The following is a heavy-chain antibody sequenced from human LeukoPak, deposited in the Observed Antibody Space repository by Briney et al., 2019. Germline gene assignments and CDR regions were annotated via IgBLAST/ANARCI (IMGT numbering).Heavy chain of an antibody. CDR2: ISYAGSNK. CDR3: RDPFDY. Sequence: GGSLRLSCAASGFTFSSYAMHWVRQAPGKGLEWVAVISYAGSNKFYADSVKGRFTISRDNSKDTLYLQMNSLRAEDTAVYYCRDPFDYWGQGTLVTVSS. J-gene: IGHJ4*02. V-gene: IGHV3-30*04. CDR1: GFTFSSYA.